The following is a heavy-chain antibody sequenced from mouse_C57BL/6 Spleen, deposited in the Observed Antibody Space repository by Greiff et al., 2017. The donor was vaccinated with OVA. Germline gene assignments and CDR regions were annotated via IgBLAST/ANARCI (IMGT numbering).Heavy chain of an antibody. CDR2: INPSNGGT. CDR3: ARGGYYYGSSPAWFAY. CDR1: GYTFTSYW. D-gene: IGHD1-1*01. V-gene: IGHV1-53*01. J-gene: IGHJ3*01. Sequence: VQLQQPGTELVKPGASVKLSCKASGYTFTSYWMHWVKQRPGQGLEWIGNINPSNGGTNYNEKFKSKATLTVDKSSSTAYMQLSSLTSEDSAVYYGARGGYYYGSSPAWFAYWGQGTLVTVSA.